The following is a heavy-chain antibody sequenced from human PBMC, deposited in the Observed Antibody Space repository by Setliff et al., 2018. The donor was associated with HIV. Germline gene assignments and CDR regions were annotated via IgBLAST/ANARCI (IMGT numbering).Heavy chain of an antibody. J-gene: IGHJ3*02. D-gene: IGHD2-2*01. CDR2: ISAYNGNT. Sequence: ASVKVSCKSSGYTLTSYGISWVRQAPGQGLEWMGWISAYNGNTNYAQKVQGRVTMTTDTSTSTAYMELRSLRSDDTAVYYCARDRGVYCRSTNCYSPVDAFDIWGQGTMVTVSS. CDR1: GYTLTSYG. V-gene: IGHV1-18*01. CDR3: ARDRGVYCRSTNCYSPVDAFDI.